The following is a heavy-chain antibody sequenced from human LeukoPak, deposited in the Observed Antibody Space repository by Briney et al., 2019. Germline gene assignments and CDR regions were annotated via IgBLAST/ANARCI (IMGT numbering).Heavy chain of an antibody. D-gene: IGHD2-8*01. CDR3: AKGSMDAFDI. CDR2: ISWNSGSI. J-gene: IGHJ3*02. CDR1: GFTFDDYA. V-gene: IGHV3-9*03. Sequence: GGSLRLSCAASGFTFDDYAMHWVRQAPGKGLEWVSGISWNSGSIGYADSVKGRFTISRDNAKNSLYLQMNSLRAEDMALYYCAKGSMDAFDIWGQGTMATVSS.